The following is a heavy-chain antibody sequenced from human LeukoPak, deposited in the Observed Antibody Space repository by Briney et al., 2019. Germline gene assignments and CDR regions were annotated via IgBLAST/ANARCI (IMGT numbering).Heavy chain of an antibody. CDR3: ARVGRYSSSSYSSSWYPLDY. CDR1: GGSISSYY. V-gene: IGHV4-59*01. Sequence: SETLSLTCTVSGGSISSYYWSWIRQPPGKGLEWIGYIYYSGSTNYNPSLKSRVTISVDTSKNQFSLKLSSVTAADTAVYYCARVGRYSSSSYSSSWYPLDYWGQGTLVTVPS. J-gene: IGHJ4*02. CDR2: IYYSGST. D-gene: IGHD6-13*01.